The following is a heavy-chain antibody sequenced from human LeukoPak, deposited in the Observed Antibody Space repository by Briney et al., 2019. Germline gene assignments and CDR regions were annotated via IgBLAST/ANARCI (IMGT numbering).Heavy chain of an antibody. CDR1: GGSISSYY. J-gene: IGHJ6*03. Sequence: SETLSFTCTVSGGSISSYYWSWIRQPPGKGLEWIGYIYYSGSTNYNPSLKSRVTISVDTSKDQFSLKLSSVTAADTAVYYCARAAGYCSGGSCYYYYYYYMDVWGKGTTVTVSS. CDR2: IYYSGST. D-gene: IGHD2-15*01. V-gene: IGHV4-59*01. CDR3: ARAAGYCSGGSCYYYYYYYMDV.